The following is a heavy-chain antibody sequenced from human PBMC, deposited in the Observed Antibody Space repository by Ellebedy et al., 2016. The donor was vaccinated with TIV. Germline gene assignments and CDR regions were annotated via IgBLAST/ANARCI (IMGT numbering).Heavy chain of an antibody. CDR1: GGSISSNSDY. J-gene: IGHJ5*02. D-gene: IGHD5-24*01. CDR3: ARHSDGYTFRDP. CDR2: IHYSGTT. Sequence: MPSETLSLTCSVSGGSISSNSDYWAWIRQPPGKGLEWIGSIHYSGTTYYSPSLKSPVTISVDTSRNQFSLKLSSVSAAYTAVYYCARHSDGYTFRDPWGQGTLVTVSS. V-gene: IGHV4-39*01.